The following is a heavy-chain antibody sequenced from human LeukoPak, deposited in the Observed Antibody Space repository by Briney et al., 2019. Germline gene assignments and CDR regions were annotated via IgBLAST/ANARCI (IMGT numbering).Heavy chain of an antibody. CDR1: GFTFSVYS. V-gene: IGHV3-48*04. Sequence: PGGSLRLSCAASGFTFSVYSMNWVRQAPGKGLEWVSYISSSSSTIYYADSVKGRFTISRDNAKNSLYLQMNSLRAEDTAVYYCARQATYNYYYYMDVWGKGTTVTVSS. CDR2: ISSSSSTI. J-gene: IGHJ6*03. CDR3: ARQATYNYYYYMDV.